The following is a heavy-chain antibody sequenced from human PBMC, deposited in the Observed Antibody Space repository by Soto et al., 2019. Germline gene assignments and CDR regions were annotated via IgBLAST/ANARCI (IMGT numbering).Heavy chain of an antibody. V-gene: IGHV4-30-4*08. D-gene: IGHD2-21*01. CDR1: GGSISSGGYY. CDR3: ARDLWLHYGMDV. CDR2: IYYSGST. Sequence: SETLSLTCTVSGGSISSGGYYWSWIRQHPGKGLEWIGYIYYSGSTYYNPSLKSRVTISVDTSKNQFSLKLSSVTAADTAVYYCARDLWLHYGMDVWGQGTTVTVSS. J-gene: IGHJ6*02.